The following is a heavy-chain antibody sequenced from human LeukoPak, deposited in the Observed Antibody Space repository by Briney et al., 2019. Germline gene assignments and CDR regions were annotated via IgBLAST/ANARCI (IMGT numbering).Heavy chain of an antibody. V-gene: IGHV3-21*01. CDR2: ISSTSTYI. CDR3: ARVGPPSYAMDV. CDR1: GFTFSSYS. Sequence: GGSLRLSCAASGFTFSSYSMNWVRQAPGKGLEWVSSISSTSTYIYYADSVKGRFTISRDNAMNSLYLHMNSLRAEDTAVYYCARVGPPSYAMDVWGQGTTVTVSS. J-gene: IGHJ6*02.